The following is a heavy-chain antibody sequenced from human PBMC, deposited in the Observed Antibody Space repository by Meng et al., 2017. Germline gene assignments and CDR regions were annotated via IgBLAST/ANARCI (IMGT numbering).Heavy chain of an antibody. D-gene: IGHD6-19*01. Sequence: GESLKISCAASGFTFDDYGMSWVRQAPGKGLEWVSSISSSSSYIYYADSVKGRFTISRDNAKNSLYLQMNSLRAEDTAVYYCARDQRPGIAVAGTGVFRYYGMDVWGQGTTVTVSS. CDR3: ARDQRPGIAVAGTGVFRYYGMDV. V-gene: IGHV3-21*01. CDR2: ISSSSSYI. CDR1: GFTFDDYG. J-gene: IGHJ6*02.